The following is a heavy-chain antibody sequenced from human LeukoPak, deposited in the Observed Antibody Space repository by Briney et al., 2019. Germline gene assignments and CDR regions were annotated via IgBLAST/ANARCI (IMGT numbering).Heavy chain of an antibody. CDR3: ARGSVGCYANPSDY. D-gene: IGHD2-15*01. V-gene: IGHV4-59*08. CDR2: IYYSGST. J-gene: IGHJ4*02. Sequence: SETLSLTCTVSGGSISSYYWSWIRQPPGKGLEWIGYIYYSGSTNYNPSLKSRVTISVDTSKNQFSLKLSSVTAADTAVYYCARGSVGCYANPSDYWGQGTLVTVSS. CDR1: GGSISSYY.